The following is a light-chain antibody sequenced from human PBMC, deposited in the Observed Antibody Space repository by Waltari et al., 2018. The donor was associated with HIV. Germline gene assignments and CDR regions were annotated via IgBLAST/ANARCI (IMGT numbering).Light chain of an antibody. CDR3: QQRSNWPPEIT. CDR2: DAS. V-gene: IGKV3-11*01. J-gene: IGKJ5*01. CDR1: QSVNTY. Sequence: EIVLTQSPATLSLSPGERATLSCRASQSVNTYLAWYQQKPGQAPRLLIYDASNRATGIPARFSGSGSGTDCTRTISSLEPEDFAVYYCQQRSNWPPEITFGQGTRLEIK.